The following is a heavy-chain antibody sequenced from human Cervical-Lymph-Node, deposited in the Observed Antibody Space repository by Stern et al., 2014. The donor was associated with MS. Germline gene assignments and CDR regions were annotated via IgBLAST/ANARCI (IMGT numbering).Heavy chain of an antibody. D-gene: IGHD3-10*01. CDR2: LIPFSEST. V-gene: IGHV1-69*01. CDR3: ALRRSYYVH. CDR1: GDTFSSYA. Sequence: VQLVQSGAEVIQPGSSLRLSCAASGDTFSSYALSWVRQAPGQGLEWVGGLIPFSESTRYAANVQDRVTISLDEYTGTVFMALTSLTFDDAAVYYCALRRSYYVHWGQGTLVTVSS. J-gene: IGHJ4*02.